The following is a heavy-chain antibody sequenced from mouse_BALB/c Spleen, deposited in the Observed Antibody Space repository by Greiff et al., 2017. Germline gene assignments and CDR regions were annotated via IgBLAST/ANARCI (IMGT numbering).Heavy chain of an antibody. CDR2: IWAGGST. D-gene: IGHD2-4*01. J-gene: IGHJ4*01. V-gene: IGHV2-9*02. Sequence: QVQLKESGPGLVAPSQSLSITCTVSGFSLTSYGVHWVRQPPGKGLEWLGVIWAGGSTNHNSALMSRLSISKDNSKSQVFLKMNSLQTDDTAMYYCARDDYDETAYAMDYWGQGTSVTVSS. CDR3: ARDDYDETAYAMDY. CDR1: GFSLTSYG.